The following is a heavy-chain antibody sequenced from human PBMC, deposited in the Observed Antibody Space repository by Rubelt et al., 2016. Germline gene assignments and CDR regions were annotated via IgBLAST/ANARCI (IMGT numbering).Heavy chain of an antibody. CDR3: ARLLQLWPFDY. CDR2: IDPSDSYT. CDR1: GYSFTSYW. J-gene: IGHJ4*02. D-gene: IGHD5-18*01. Sequence: EVQLVQSGAEVKKPGESLRISCKGSGYSFTSYWISWVRQMPGKGLEWMGRIDPSDSYTNYSPSVQDNVTIPADKSISTAYLQGSSLKASDTAMYYCARLLQLWPFDYWGQGTLVTVSS. V-gene: IGHV5-10-1*03.